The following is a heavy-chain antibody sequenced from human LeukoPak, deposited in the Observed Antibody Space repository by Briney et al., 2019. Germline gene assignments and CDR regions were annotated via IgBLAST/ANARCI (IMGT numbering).Heavy chain of an antibody. V-gene: IGHV3-23*01. Sequence: GGSLRLSCAASGFTFSFYAMSWVRQAPGKGLEWVSAISGSGGSTYYADSVRGRFTISRDNSKNTLYLQMNSLRAEYTAIYYCAKDPTAMIAYTFDFWGLGTMVTVSS. CDR3: AKDPTAMIAYTFDF. D-gene: IGHD2-2*01. CDR1: GFTFSFYA. CDR2: ISGSGGST. J-gene: IGHJ3*01.